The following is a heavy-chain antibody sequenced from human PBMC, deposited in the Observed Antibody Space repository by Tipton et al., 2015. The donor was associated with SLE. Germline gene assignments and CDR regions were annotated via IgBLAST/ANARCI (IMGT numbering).Heavy chain of an antibody. CDR3: VRDRTRSIFGVITPGGWFDP. CDR2: ISSSGSTI. J-gene: IGHJ5*02. CDR1: GFTFSDYY. D-gene: IGHD3-3*01. Sequence: SLRLSCAASGFTFSDYYMNWIRQAPGKGLEWVSYISSSGSTIYYAESVKGRLTISRDNAKNSLYLQMTSLRADDTAVYYCVRDRTRSIFGVITPGGWFDPWGQGTLVTVSS. V-gene: IGHV3-11*01.